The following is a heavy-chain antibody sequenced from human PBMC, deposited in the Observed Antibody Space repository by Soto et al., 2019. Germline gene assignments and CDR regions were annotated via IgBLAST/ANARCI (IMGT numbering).Heavy chain of an antibody. CDR1: GFTFSSYS. V-gene: IGHV3-21*01. J-gene: IGHJ3*02. D-gene: IGHD3-3*01. Sequence: GGSLRLSCAASGFTFSSYSMNWVRQAPGKGLEWVSSISSSSYIYYADSVKGRFTISRDNAKNSLYLQMNSLRAEDTAVYYCSTAITYYDFWSGYYTADAFDIWGQGTMVTVSS. CDR2: ISSSSYI. CDR3: STAITYYDFWSGYYTADAFDI.